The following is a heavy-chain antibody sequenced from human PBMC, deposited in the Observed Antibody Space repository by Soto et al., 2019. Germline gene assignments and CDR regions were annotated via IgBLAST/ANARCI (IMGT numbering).Heavy chain of an antibody. J-gene: IGHJ4*02. CDR2: FHHRFSDT. Sequence: EVQILESGGGLVQPVGSLRLSCAASGFTLDTYAMNWVRQSPGRGLEWVSGFHHRFSDTFYRDSVKGRFTLSRDNSRNTVFLQMKCLRDDDKAVYYCVRRDGEFYFDRWGQETLVTVSS. CDR1: GFTLDTYA. CDR3: VRRDGEFYFDR. V-gene: IGHV3-23*02.